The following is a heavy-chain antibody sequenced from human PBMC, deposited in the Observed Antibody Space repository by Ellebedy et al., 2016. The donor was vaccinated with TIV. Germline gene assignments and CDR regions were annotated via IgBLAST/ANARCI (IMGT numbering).Heavy chain of an antibody. CDR2: IYNSGST. Sequence: MPSETLSLTCTVSGGSISSYYWSWIRQPPEKGLEWIGYIYNSGSTNYNPSLKSRATISVDTSKNQFSLKLSSVTAADTAVYYCARHGGACSAGYCDLPYWGQGTLVTVSS. D-gene: IGHD2-15*01. CDR1: GGSISSYY. CDR3: ARHGGACSAGYCDLPY. V-gene: IGHV4-59*08. J-gene: IGHJ4*02.